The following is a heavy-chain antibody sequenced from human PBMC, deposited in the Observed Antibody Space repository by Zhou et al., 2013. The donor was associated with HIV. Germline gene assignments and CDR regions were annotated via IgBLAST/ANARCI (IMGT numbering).Heavy chain of an antibody. D-gene: IGHD3-10*01. V-gene: IGHV1-18*01. Sequence: QVRLVQSGDEVKKPGASVKVSCKTTGYTFNRYDVSWVRQAPGQGLEWMGWISTYSGNTIYVQKFQGRVTMTTDTSTSTAYMELRSLGFDDTAVYYCARRFGEYPGGYFDPWGQGTLVTVSS. CDR3: ARRFGEYPGGYFDP. CDR2: ISTYSGNT. J-gene: IGHJ5*02. CDR1: GYTFNRYD.